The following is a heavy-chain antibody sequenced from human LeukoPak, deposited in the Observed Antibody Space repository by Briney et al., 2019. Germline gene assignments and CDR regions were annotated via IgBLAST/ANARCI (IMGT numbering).Heavy chain of an antibody. V-gene: IGHV3-11*01. D-gene: IGHD4-17*01. J-gene: IGHJ4*02. CDR3: ARDRGPCTV. CDR2: IDTSSSTI. Sequence: PGESLRLSCAASGFIFSDYDMTWIRQAPGKGLEWISYIDTSSSTIYYADSVKGRFTISRDNAKNSLFLQMNSLRAEDTAVYYCARDRGPCTVWGQGTLVTVSS. CDR1: GFIFSDYD.